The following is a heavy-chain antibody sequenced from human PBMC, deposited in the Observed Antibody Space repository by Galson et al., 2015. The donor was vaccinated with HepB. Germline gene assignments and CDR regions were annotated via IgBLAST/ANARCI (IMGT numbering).Heavy chain of an antibody. CDR1: GYSFTTYW. J-gene: IGHJ6*02. CDR3: ARHKGKTGRPNYYYGLDV. D-gene: IGHD6-6*01. V-gene: IGHV5-10-1*01. Sequence: QSGAEVKKPGESLRISCQGSGYSFTTYWITWVRQMPGKGLEWMGRIDPYDSYTNYSPSFEGHVTISADKSISTAYLQWSSLTASDTAMYYCARHKGKTGRPNYYYGLDVWGQGTTVTVSS. CDR2: IDPYDSYT.